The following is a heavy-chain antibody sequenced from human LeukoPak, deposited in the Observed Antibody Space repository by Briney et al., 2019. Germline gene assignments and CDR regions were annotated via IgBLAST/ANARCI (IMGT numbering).Heavy chain of an antibody. J-gene: IGHJ6*02. Sequence: GGSLRLSCAASGFTFSSYAMHWVRQAPGKGLEYVSAISSNGGSTYYADSVKGRFTISRDNSKNTLYLQMNSLRAEDTAVYYCARLKGSYYGHYYYYYGMDVWGQGTTVTVSS. CDR1: GFTFSSYA. V-gene: IGHV3-64*04. CDR2: ISSNGGST. CDR3: ARLKGSYYGHYYYYYGMDV. D-gene: IGHD3-10*01.